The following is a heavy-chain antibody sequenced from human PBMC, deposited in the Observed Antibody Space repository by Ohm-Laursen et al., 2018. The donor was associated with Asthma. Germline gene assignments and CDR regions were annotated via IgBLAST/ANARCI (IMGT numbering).Heavy chain of an antibody. CDR2: IWYDGSNK. CDR3: ALGDIVVVPAAYDAFDI. Sequence: SLRLSCAASGFTFSSYGMHWVRQAPGKGLEWVAVIWYDGSNKYYADSVKGRFTISRDNSKNTLYLQMNSLRAEDTAVYYCALGDIVVVPAAYDAFDIWGQGTMVTVSS. CDR1: GFTFSSYG. V-gene: IGHV3-33*01. J-gene: IGHJ3*02. D-gene: IGHD2-2*01.